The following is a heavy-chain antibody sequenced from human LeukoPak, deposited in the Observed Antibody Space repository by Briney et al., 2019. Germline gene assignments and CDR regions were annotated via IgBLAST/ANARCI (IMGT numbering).Heavy chain of an antibody. CDR1: GFTFSSYS. D-gene: IGHD6-19*01. CDR3: ARVAAGYSSAWRLNYFDY. CDR2: ISSSSSYI. Sequence: GGSLRLSCAASGFTFSSYSMNWVRQAPGKGLEWVSSISSSSSYIYYADSVKGRFTISRDNAKNSLYLQMNSLRAEDTALYFCARVAAGYSSAWRLNYFDYWGQGTLVTVSS. V-gene: IGHV3-21*04. J-gene: IGHJ4*02.